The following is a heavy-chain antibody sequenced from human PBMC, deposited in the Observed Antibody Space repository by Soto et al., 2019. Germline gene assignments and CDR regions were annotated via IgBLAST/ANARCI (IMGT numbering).Heavy chain of an antibody. D-gene: IGHD5-18*01. J-gene: IGHJ5*02. Sequence: SETLSLTCTFSGDSISSGRYYCAWFRQPPWKGLEWIGSIFYSGTTYYNPSLKSRVTMSVDTSKKRFSLRLTSVIAADTAVYYCARQKYRYALDWFDAWGPGTLVTVS. CDR1: GDSISSGRYY. CDR2: IFYSGTT. CDR3: ARQKYRYALDWFDA. V-gene: IGHV4-39*01.